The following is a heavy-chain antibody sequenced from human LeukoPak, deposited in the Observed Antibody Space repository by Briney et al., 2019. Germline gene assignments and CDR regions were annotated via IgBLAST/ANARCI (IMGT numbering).Heavy chain of an antibody. J-gene: IGHJ4*02. D-gene: IGHD3-22*01. CDR2: INHSGST. V-gene: IGHV4-34*01. CDR3: ASREYYYDSSLGY. Sequence: SSETLSLTCAVYGGSFSGYYWSWIRQPPGKGLEWIGEINHSGSTNYNPSLKSRVTISVDTSKSQFSLKLSSVTAADTAVYYCASREYYYDSSLGYWGQGTLVTVSS. CDR1: GGSFSGYY.